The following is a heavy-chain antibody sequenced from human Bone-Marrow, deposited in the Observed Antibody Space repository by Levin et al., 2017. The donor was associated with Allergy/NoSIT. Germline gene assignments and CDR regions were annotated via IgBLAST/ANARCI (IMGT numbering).Heavy chain of an antibody. CDR2: INGDGSST. D-gene: IGHD6-19*01. J-gene: IGHJ4*02. V-gene: IGHV3-74*01. Sequence: GGSLRLSCAASGFTFSNYWMHWVRQAPGKGLVWVSRINGDGSSTSYADSVKGRFTISRDNAKDTLYLQMNSLRAEDTAVYYCVRDLSAQQWLPAYWGQGTLVTVSS. CDR3: VRDLSAQQWLPAY. CDR1: GFTFSNYW.